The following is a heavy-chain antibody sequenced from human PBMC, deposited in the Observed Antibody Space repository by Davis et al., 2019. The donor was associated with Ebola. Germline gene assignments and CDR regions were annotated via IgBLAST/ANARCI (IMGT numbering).Heavy chain of an antibody. CDR1: GFTFSSYW. CDR3: ARDDGGWTLDY. CDR2: IKQDGSEK. D-gene: IGHD6-19*01. J-gene: IGHJ4*02. V-gene: IGHV3-7*01. Sequence: GESLKISCAASGFTFSSYWMSWVRQAPGKGLEWVANIKQDGSEKYYVDSVKGRFTISRDNAKNSLYLQMNSLRAEDTAVYYCARDDGGWTLDYWGQGTLVTVSS.